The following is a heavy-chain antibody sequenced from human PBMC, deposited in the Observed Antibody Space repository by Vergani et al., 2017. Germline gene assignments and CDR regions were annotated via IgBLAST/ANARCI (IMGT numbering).Heavy chain of an antibody. V-gene: IGHV4-61*02. CDR1: GGSISSGSYY. J-gene: IGHJ4*02. Sequence: QVQLQESGPGLVKPSQTLSLTCTVSGGSISSGSYYWSWIRQPAGKGLEWIGRIYTSGSTNYNPSLKSRVTISVDTSKNQFSLKLSSVTAADTAVYYCARARARYYFDYWGQGTLVTVSS. CDR3: ARARARYYFDY. D-gene: IGHD3-10*01. CDR2: IYTSGST.